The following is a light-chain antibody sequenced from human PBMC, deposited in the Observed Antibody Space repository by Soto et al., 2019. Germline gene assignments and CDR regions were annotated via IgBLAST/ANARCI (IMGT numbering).Light chain of an antibody. CDR2: GAS. CDR1: QAIINS. V-gene: IGKV3D-15*01. CDR3: QQRNNWTLT. J-gene: IGKJ4*01. Sequence: ELVMTQAPATLSVFQGERATLSCRASQAIINSIAWYQLNDGQVPSLLISGASTRATGIPARFSGSGSGTDFTLTISSLEPEDFAVYYCQQRNNWTLTFGEGTKVDIK.